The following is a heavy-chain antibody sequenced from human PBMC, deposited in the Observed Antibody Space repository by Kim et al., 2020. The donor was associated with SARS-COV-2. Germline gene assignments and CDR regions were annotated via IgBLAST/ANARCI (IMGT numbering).Heavy chain of an antibody. J-gene: IGHJ4*02. V-gene: IGHV3-23*03. D-gene: IGHD3-10*01. CDR3: AKAGGSGSYCFDY. Sequence: YGDSVKGRLTISRDNYKNMVYLQMNSLRVEDTAVYYCAKAGGSGSYCFDYWGQGTLVTVSS.